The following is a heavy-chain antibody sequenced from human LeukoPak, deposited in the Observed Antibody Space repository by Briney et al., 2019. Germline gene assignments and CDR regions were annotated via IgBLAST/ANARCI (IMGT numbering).Heavy chain of an antibody. D-gene: IGHD3-22*01. V-gene: IGHV3-33*01. CDR2: IWYDGSNK. Sequence: GGSLRLSCAASGFTFSSYGMHWVRQAPGKGLEWVAVIWYDGSNKYYAGSVKGRFTISRDNSKNTLYLQMNSLRAEDTAVYYCARERDSSGYSSGAFDIWGQGTMVTVSS. CDR3: ARERDSSGYSSGAFDI. J-gene: IGHJ3*02. CDR1: GFTFSSYG.